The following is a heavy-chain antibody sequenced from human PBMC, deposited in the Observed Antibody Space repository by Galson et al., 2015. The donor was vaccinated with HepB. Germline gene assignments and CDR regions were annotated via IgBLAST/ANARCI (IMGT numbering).Heavy chain of an antibody. D-gene: IGHD2-8*01. CDR3: AKDSGPWYAMNDY. J-gene: IGHJ4*02. CDR2: ISGSGGST. CDR1: GFTFSSYA. V-gene: IGHV3-23*01. Sequence: SLRLSCAASGFTFSSYAMSWVRQAPGKGLEWVSAISGSGGSTYYADSVKGRFTISRDNSKNTLYLQMNSLRAEDTAVYYCAKDSGPWYAMNDYWGQGTLVTVSS.